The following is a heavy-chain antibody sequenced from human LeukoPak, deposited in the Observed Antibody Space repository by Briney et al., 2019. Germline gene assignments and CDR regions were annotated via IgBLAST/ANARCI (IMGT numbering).Heavy chain of an antibody. CDR3: AKDPRYCSSTSCSNNWFDP. J-gene: IGHJ5*02. CDR1: GFTFSSYA. Sequence: EGSLRLSCAASGFTFSSYAMSWVRQAPGKGLEWVSAISGSGGSTYYADSVKGRFTISRDNSKNTLYLQMNSLRAEDTAVYYCAKDPRYCSSTSCSNNWFDPWGQGTLVTVSS. D-gene: IGHD2-2*01. CDR2: ISGSGGST. V-gene: IGHV3-23*01.